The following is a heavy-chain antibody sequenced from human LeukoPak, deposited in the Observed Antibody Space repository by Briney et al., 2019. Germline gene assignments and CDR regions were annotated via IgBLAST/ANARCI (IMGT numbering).Heavy chain of an antibody. CDR2: IKQDGSEK. CDR3: ARSIVVPAAQDYFDY. CDR1: GFTFSSYW. J-gene: IGHJ4*02. Sequence: AGGSLRLSCAASGFTFSSYWMSWVRQAPGKGLEWVANIKQDGSEKYYVDSVKGRFTISRDNAKNSLYLQMNSLRAEDTAVYYCARSIVVPAAQDYFDYWGQGTLVTVSS. D-gene: IGHD2-2*01. V-gene: IGHV3-7*01.